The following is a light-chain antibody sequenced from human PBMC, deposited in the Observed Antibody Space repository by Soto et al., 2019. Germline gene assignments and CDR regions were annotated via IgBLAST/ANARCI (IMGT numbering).Light chain of an antibody. J-gene: IGKJ2*01. V-gene: IGKV3-15*01. CDR1: QSVSSN. Sequence: EIVMTQSPATLSVSPGERATLSCRASQSVSSNLAWYQQEPGQAPTLLLYGASARATGIPARFSGSGSGTEFTLTISSLWSEDFAVYYCQHYNNWPFTFGQGTKLEIK. CDR3: QHYNNWPFT. CDR2: GAS.